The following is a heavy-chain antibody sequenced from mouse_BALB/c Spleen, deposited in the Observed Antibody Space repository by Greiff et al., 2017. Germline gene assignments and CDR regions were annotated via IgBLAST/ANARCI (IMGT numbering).Heavy chain of an antibody. J-gene: IGHJ4*01. CDR1: GFTFSSFG. D-gene: IGHD2-4*01. V-gene: IGHV5-17*02. CDR2: ISSGSSTI. CDR3: ARIDYDYAMDY. Sequence: EVQLQESGGGLVQPGGSRKLSCAASGFTFSSFGMHWVRQAPEKGLEWVAYISSGSSTIYYADTVKGRFTISRDNPKNTLFLQMTSLRSEDTAMYYCARIDYDYAMDYWGQGTSVTVSS.